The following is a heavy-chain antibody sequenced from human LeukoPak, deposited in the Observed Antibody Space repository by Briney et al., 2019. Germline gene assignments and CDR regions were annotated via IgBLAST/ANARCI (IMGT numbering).Heavy chain of an antibody. CDR1: GFTLSSYE. CDR2: ISSSGSTI. J-gene: IGHJ4*02. Sequence: PGGSLRLSCAASGFTLSSYEVNWVRKAPGKGLEWVSYISSSGSTIYYADSVKGRFTISRDNAKNSLYLQMNSLRAEDTAVYYCASDPDMYSGSFSDYWGQGTLVTVSS. D-gene: IGHD1-26*01. V-gene: IGHV3-48*03. CDR3: ASDPDMYSGSFSDY.